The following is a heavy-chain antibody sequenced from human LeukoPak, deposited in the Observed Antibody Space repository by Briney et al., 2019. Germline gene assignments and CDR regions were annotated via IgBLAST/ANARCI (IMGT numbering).Heavy chain of an antibody. D-gene: IGHD6-19*01. J-gene: IGHJ4*02. CDR1: GYTFSNYG. V-gene: IGHV1-18*04. Sequence: ASVKVSCKASGYTFSNYGISWVRQAPGLGLEWMGWTSYNGNTNYTQKFQDRVTMTTDTSTTTAYMELRSLESDDTAVYYCARHSGSGWQALGYWGQGPQVTVSS. CDR3: ARHSGSGWQALGY. CDR2: TSYNGNT.